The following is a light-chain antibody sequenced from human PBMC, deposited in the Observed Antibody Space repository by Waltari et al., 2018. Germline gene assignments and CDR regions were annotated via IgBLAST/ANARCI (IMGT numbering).Light chain of an antibody. CDR3: CSYAGSGTLV. V-gene: IGLV2-23*02. J-gene: IGLJ2*01. CDR2: GVT. CDR1: SSDVGNYDL. Sequence: QSALTQPASVSGSPGQSITISCTGTSSDVGNYDLVSWYQQHPGKAPKLMIFGVTKRPSWVSNRVSGSKSGNTASLTVSGLQAEDEADYYCCSYAGSGTLVFGGGTKLTVL.